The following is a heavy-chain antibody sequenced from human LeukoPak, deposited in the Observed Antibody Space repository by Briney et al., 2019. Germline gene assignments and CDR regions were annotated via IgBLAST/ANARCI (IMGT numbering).Heavy chain of an antibody. D-gene: IGHD3-22*01. CDR1: GGSISSSSYY. CDR2: IYYSGST. V-gene: IGHV4-39*07. Sequence: SETLSLTCTVSGGSISSSSYYWGRIRQPPGKGLEWIGSIYYSGSTYYNPSLKSRVTISVDTSKNQFSLKLSSVTAADTAVYYCARVLEYYYDSSGYYYFDYWGQGTLVTVSS. CDR3: ARVLEYYYDSSGYYYFDY. J-gene: IGHJ4*02.